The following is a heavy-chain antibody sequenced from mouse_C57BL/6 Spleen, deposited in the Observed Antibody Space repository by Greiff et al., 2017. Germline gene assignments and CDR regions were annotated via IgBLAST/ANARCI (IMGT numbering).Heavy chain of an antibody. J-gene: IGHJ4*01. Sequence: EVKLVESGGGLVQSGRSLRLSCATSGFTFSDFYMEWVRQAPGKGLEWIAASRNKANDYTTEYSASVKGRFIVSRDTSQSILYLQMNALRAEDTAIYYCARDAGAMDYWGKGTSVTVSS. CDR3: ARDAGAMDY. CDR1: GFTFSDFY. V-gene: IGHV7-1*01. CDR2: SRNKANDYTT.